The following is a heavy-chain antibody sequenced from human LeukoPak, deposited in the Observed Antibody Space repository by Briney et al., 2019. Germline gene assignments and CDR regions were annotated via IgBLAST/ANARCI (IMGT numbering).Heavy chain of an antibody. CDR1: GFTVSSNY. D-gene: IGHD5-18*01. V-gene: IGHV3-53*01. Sequence: GGSLRLSCAASGFTVSSNYMSWVRQAPGKGLEWVSVIYSGGSTYYADSVKGRFTISRDNAKNTLYLQMNSLRAEDTAVYYCARDTLLVDKAPRGQNWGQGTLVTVSS. J-gene: IGHJ4*02. CDR2: IYSGGST. CDR3: ARDTLLVDKAPRGQN.